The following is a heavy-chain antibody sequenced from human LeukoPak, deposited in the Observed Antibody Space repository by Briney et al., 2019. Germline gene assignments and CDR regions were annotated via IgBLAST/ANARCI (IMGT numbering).Heavy chain of an antibody. CDR3: ARFFSDGSGVFDY. CDR1: GFTFSSYA. J-gene: IGHJ4*02. V-gene: IGHV3-30-3*01. Sequence: GGSLRLSCAASGFTFSSYAMHWVRQAPGKGLEWVAVISYDGSNKYYADSVKGRFTISRDNSKNTLYLQMNSLRAEDTAVYYCARFFSDGSGVFDYWGQGTLVTVSS. CDR2: ISYDGSNK. D-gene: IGHD3-10*01.